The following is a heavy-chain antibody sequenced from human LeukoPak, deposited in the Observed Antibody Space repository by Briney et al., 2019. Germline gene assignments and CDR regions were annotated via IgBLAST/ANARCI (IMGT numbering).Heavy chain of an antibody. D-gene: IGHD3-9*01. CDR1: GYSFTAYY. Sequence: ASVKVSCKASGYSFTAYYMHWVRQAPGQGLEWMGWINPNSGGTNYAQKFRGRVTMTRDTSITTAYMEMSRLGSDDTALYYCARSPHILTGENFDYWGQGTLVTVSS. CDR2: INPNSGGT. V-gene: IGHV1-2*02. CDR3: ARSPHILTGENFDY. J-gene: IGHJ4*02.